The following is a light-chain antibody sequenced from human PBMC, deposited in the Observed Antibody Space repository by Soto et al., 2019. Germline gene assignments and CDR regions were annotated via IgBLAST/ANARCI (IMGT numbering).Light chain of an antibody. Sequence: AIRMTQSPSSFSASTGDRVTITCRASQGISSYLAWYQQKPGKAPKLLIYAASTLQSGVPSRFSGSGSGIHFTLTISSLQSEDFATYYCQQYYSYPWTFGQGTKVDIK. CDR1: QGISSY. CDR3: QQYYSYPWT. V-gene: IGKV1-8*01. J-gene: IGKJ1*01. CDR2: AAS.